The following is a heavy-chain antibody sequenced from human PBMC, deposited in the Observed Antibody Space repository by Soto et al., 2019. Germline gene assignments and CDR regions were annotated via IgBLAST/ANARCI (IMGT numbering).Heavy chain of an antibody. CDR3: ARGRFTSVTTVTREYYFDY. J-gene: IGHJ4*02. Sequence: VQLVESGGVVVQPGGSLRLSCAASAFTFDDYTMHWVRQAPGKGLEWIAEIYHSGSTNYNPSLKSRVTISIDKSKNHFSLNLNSVTAADTAVYYCARGRFTSVTTVTREYYFDYWGQGTLVTVSS. D-gene: IGHD4-17*01. V-gene: IGHV4-4*02. CDR1: AFTFDDYTM. CDR2: IYHSGST.